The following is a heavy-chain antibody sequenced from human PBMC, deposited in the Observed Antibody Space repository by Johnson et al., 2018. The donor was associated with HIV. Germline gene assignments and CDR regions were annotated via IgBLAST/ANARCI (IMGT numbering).Heavy chain of an antibody. CDR1: GFTFSSYA. J-gene: IGHJ1*01. CDR3: ARHAGGDFTYGLFQH. V-gene: IGHV3-64*01. Sequence: VQLVESGGGLVQPGGSLRLSCAASGFTFSSYAMHWVRQAPGKGLEYVSAISSNGGSTYYANSVKGRFTISRDNSKNSLYIQMSGLREEDTALYYCARHAGGDFTYGLFQHWGRGTLVTVSS. CDR2: ISSNGGST. D-gene: IGHD4-17*01.